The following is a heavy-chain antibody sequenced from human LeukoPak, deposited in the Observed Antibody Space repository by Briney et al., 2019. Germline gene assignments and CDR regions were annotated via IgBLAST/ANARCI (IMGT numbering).Heavy chain of an antibody. D-gene: IGHD2-15*01. Sequence: GGSLRLSCAASGFTVSSNYMSWVRPAPGKGLEWVSVIYSGGSTYYADSVKGRFTISRDNSKNTLYLQMNSLRAEDTAVYYCAREVVAALYNWFDPWGQGTPVTVSS. V-gene: IGHV3-53*01. CDR2: IYSGGST. J-gene: IGHJ5*02. CDR1: GFTVSSNY. CDR3: AREVVAALYNWFDP.